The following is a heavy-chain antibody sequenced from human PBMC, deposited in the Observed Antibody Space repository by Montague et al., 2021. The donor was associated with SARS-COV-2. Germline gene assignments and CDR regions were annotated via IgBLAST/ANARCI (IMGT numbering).Heavy chain of an antibody. V-gene: IGHV3-11*01. Sequence: SLSLYFSASGFTFSDSYMTWIRQAPRKGLEWVSFISGSSTDIHYADSLRGRFTISRDNTKNSLSLEMHDLRAEDTAVYYCAKGGDLMAGLAGSWGQGTLVTVSS. J-gene: IGHJ5*02. CDR1: GFTFSDSY. CDR2: ISGSSTDI. CDR3: AKGGDLMAGLAGS. D-gene: IGHD6-19*01.